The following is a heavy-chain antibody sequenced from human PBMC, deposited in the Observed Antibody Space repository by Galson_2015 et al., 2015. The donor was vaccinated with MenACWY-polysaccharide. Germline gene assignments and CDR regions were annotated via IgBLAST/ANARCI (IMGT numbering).Heavy chain of an antibody. Sequence: SLRLSCAASGFTFSSYAMHWVRQAPGKGLEWVAVISYDGSNKYYADSVKGRFTISRDNSKNTLYLQMNSLRAEDTAVYYCARDAAGISSGYRTTCFDYWGQGTLVTVSS. CDR1: GFTFSSYA. J-gene: IGHJ4*02. CDR3: ARDAAGISSGYRTTCFDY. V-gene: IGHV3-30-3*01. CDR2: ISYDGSNK. D-gene: IGHD3-22*01.